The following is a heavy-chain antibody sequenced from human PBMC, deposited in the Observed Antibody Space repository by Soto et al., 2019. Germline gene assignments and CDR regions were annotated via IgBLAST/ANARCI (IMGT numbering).Heavy chain of an antibody. CDR2: LIPIFGTA. CDR3: ARALGGNLYSSGWNEYFQH. CDR1: GGTFSSYA. Sequence: QVQLVQSGAEVKKPGSSVKVSCKASGGTFSSYAISWVRQAPGQGLEWMGGLIPIFGTATYAQKFQGRVTITADEATSTAYMELSSLRSEDTAVYYCARALGGNLYSSGWNEYFQHWGQGTLVTVSS. J-gene: IGHJ1*01. D-gene: IGHD6-19*01. V-gene: IGHV1-69*01.